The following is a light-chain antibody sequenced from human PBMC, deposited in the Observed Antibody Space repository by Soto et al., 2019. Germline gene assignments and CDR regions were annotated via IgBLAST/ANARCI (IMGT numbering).Light chain of an antibody. CDR3: AAWDDKLSAVL. Sequence: QSVLTQPPSASGTPGQRVTISCSGSRSNIGSYSVNWYQQVPGTAPKFLIYGNDQRPSGVPDRFSASKSGTSASLDISGPRSEDEADFFCAAWDDKLSAVLFGGGTKVTVL. J-gene: IGLJ2*01. CDR1: RSNIGSYS. CDR2: GND. V-gene: IGLV1-47*01.